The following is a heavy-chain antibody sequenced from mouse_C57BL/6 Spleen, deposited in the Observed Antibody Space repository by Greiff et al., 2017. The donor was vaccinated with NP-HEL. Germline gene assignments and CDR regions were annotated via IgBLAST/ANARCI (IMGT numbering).Heavy chain of an antibody. CDR1: GFTFSDYG. Sequence: DVMLVESGGGLVKPGGSLKLSCAASGFTFSDYGMHWVRQAPEKGLEWVAYISSGSSTIYYADTVKGRFTISRDNAKNTLFLQMTSLRSEDTAMYYCARGSYDYDAMDYWGQGTSVTVSS. CDR2: ISSGSSTI. J-gene: IGHJ4*01. V-gene: IGHV5-17*01. CDR3: ARGSYDYDAMDY.